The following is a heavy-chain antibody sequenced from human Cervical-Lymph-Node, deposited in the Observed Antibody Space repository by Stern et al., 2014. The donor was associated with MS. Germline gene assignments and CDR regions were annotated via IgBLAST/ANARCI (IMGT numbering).Heavy chain of an antibody. Sequence: QVQLVQSGGGVVQPGRSLRLSCAASGFTFNNAAMHWVRQAPGKGLEWVAVISYDGSNQYYADSVKGRFTVSRDNSNNTLFLQMNSLRAEDTAVYYCARAQIGWLIAFYFQNGMDVWGQGTTVTVSS. D-gene: IGHD2-21*01. CDR2: ISYDGSNQ. V-gene: IGHV3-30-3*01. CDR3: ARAQIGWLIAFYFQNGMDV. CDR1: GFTFNNAA. J-gene: IGHJ6*02.